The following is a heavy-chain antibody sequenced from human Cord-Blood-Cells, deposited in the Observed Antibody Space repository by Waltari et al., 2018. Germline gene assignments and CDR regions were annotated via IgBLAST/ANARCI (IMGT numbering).Heavy chain of an antibody. D-gene: IGHD1-20*01. CDR1: GGPISSGGYY. CDR2: IYYSGST. Sequence: QVQLQESGPGLVKPSQTLSLTCTVAGGPISSGGYYWSWIRQHPGKGLEWIGYIYYSGSTYYNPSLKSRVTISVDTSKNQFSLKLSSVTAADTAVYYCARSHNYLYYYYYMDVWGKGTTVTVSS. CDR3: ARSHNYLYYYYYMDV. J-gene: IGHJ6*03. V-gene: IGHV4-31*03.